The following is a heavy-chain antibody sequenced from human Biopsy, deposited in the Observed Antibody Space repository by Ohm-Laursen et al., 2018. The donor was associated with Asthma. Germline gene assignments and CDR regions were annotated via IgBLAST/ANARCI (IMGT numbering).Heavy chain of an antibody. CDR2: IWYDGSKK. V-gene: IGHV3-33*01. CDR1: FSISSYG. D-gene: IGHD3-10*01. Sequence: SSLRLSCAAGFSISSYGMHWVRQAPGKGLEWVTLIWYDGSKKYYSESVKGRFTIARDNSKNTLYLQMNSLRVEDTAVYYCARGREGSGSYFTSHWFDPWGQGTLVTVSS. CDR3: ARGREGSGSYFTSHWFDP. J-gene: IGHJ5*02.